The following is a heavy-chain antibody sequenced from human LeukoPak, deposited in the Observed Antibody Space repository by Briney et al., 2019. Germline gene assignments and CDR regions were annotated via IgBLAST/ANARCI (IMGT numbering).Heavy chain of an antibody. V-gene: IGHV1-69*06. CDR3: ARESGYSGYDSFDY. J-gene: IGHJ4*02. D-gene: IGHD5-12*01. CDR1: GGTFSSYA. Sequence: GASVKVSCKASGGTFSSYAISWVRQAPGQGLEWMGGIFPIFGTANYAQKFQGRVTITADKSTSTAYMELSSLRSEDTAVYYCARESGYSGYDSFDYWGQGTLVTVSS. CDR2: IFPIFGTA.